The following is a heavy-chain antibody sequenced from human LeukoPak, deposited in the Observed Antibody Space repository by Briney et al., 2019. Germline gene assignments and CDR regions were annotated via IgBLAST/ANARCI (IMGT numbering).Heavy chain of an antibody. V-gene: IGHV4-59*08. Sequence: SETLSLTCTVSGGSISSYYWSWIRQPPGKGLEWIGYIYYSGSTNYNPSLKSRVNISVDTSKNQFSLKLSSVTAADTAVYYCARQDNYYYGMDVWGQGTTVTVFS. CDR1: GGSISSYY. CDR3: ARQDNYYYGMDV. CDR2: IYYSGST. J-gene: IGHJ6*02.